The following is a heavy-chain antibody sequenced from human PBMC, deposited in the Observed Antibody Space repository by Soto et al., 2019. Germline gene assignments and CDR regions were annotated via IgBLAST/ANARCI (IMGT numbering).Heavy chain of an antibody. CDR1: GGSIRTPDW. CDR3: ARLNRDYYYYGMDV. CDR2: IYHSGTP. Sequence: PSETLSLTCTVSGGSIRTPDWWSWDLQTPEKGLEWIGEIYHSGTPNYNPSLKSRVSMSVDKSNNQFSLKLTPVTAVDSAVYYCARLNRDYYYYGMDVWGQGATVTVSS. J-gene: IGHJ6*02. V-gene: IGHV4-4*02.